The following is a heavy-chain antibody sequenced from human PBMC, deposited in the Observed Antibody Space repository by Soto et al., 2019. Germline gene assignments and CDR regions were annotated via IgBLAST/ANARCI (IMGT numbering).Heavy chain of an antibody. J-gene: IGHJ4*02. CDR3: ARLALEIFGVALIPGGFDY. CDR2: VWYDGSNK. CDR1: GFTFSSYG. D-gene: IGHD3-3*01. V-gene: IGHV3-33*01. Sequence: GGSLRLSCAASGFTFSSYGMHWVRKAPGKGQEWVAVVWYDGSNKYYADSVKGRFTISRDNSKNTLFLQINSLRAEDTAVYYFARLALEIFGVALIPGGFDYWGQGTLFTVSS.